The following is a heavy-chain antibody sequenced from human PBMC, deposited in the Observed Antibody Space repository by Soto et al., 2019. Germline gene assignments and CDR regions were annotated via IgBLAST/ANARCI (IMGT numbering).Heavy chain of an antibody. CDR3: ARERVRYCTNGVCSHDAFDI. V-gene: IGHV1-69*13. Sequence: SVKVSCKASGGTFSSYAISWVRQAPGQGLEWMGGIIPIFGTANYAQKFQGRVTITADESTSTAYMELSSLRSEDTAVYYCARERVRYCTNGVCSHDAFDIWGQGTMVTVSS. CDR1: GGTFSSYA. J-gene: IGHJ3*02. CDR2: IIPIFGTA. D-gene: IGHD2-8*01.